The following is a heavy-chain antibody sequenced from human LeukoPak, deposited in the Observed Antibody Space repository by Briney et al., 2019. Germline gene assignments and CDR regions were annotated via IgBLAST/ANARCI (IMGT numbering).Heavy chain of an antibody. J-gene: IGHJ4*02. Sequence: GGSLRLSCAASGFTFDIYEMNWVRQAPGKGLEWLSYISSSGTTIYYADSVKGRFTVSRDNARNSLYLQMNSLRAEDTAVYYCARVFPQSPDYWGQGTLVTVSS. CDR3: ARVFPQSPDY. V-gene: IGHV3-48*03. CDR1: GFTFDIYE. CDR2: ISSSGTTI.